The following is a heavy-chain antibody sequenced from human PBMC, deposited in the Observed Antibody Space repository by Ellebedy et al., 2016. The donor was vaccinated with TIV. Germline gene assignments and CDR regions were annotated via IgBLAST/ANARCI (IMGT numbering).Heavy chain of an antibody. V-gene: IGHV3-43*01. Sequence: PGGSLRLSCAAFGFIFDDYTIHWVRQAPGKGLEWVSLISWDGGTTYYADSVKGRFTISSYNSNNSLYLQMNSLRTEDTALYYCAKDMGMATINPVLDYWGQGTLVTVSS. J-gene: IGHJ4*02. D-gene: IGHD5-24*01. CDR1: GFIFDDYT. CDR3: AKDMGMATINPVLDY. CDR2: ISWDGGTT.